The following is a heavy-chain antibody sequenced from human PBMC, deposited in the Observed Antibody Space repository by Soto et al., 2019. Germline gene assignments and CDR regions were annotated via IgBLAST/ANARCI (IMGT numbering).Heavy chain of an antibody. CDR1: GFTFRTDW. Sequence: HPGGSLRLSCAAFGFTFRTDWMTWVRPAPGKGVEWVAKIKEDGSEKYYVDSVTGRFTISRDNAKNSLSLQMNSLRVGAKAAYYCARARWIAAAGDDFDTWGRRPLVPVSS. CDR2: IKEDGSEK. CDR3: ARARWIAAAGDDFDT. D-gene: IGHD6-13*01. J-gene: IGHJ5*01. V-gene: IGHV3-7*03.